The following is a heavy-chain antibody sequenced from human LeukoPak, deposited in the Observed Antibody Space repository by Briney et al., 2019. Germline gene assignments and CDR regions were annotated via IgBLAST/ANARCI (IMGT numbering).Heavy chain of an antibody. Sequence: PGGSLRLSCAASGFNFSSYGMHWVRQAPGKGLEWVAFIRYDGSNKYYADSVKGRFTISRDNSKNTLYLQVNSLRAEDTAVYYCATGTVTTEPFDYWGQGTLVTVSS. V-gene: IGHV3-30*02. CDR1: GFNFSSYG. D-gene: IGHD4-17*01. CDR2: IRYDGSNK. J-gene: IGHJ4*02. CDR3: ATGTVTTEPFDY.